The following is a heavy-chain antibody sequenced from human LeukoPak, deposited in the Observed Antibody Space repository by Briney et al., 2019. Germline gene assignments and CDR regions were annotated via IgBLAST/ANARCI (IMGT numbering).Heavy chain of an antibody. J-gene: IGHJ2*01. CDR2: IKFDGSLA. CDR3: ATGHYDSRMYFDL. V-gene: IGHV3-74*01. CDR1: GLTFNTYW. D-gene: IGHD3-22*01. Sequence: GGSLRLSCGASGLTFNTYWIHWVRQAPGKGLVWVSQIKFDGSLASYADSVKGRFTISRDNTKNTLYLQMNSLGTEDTAVYYCATGHYDSRMYFDLWGRGTLVIVSS.